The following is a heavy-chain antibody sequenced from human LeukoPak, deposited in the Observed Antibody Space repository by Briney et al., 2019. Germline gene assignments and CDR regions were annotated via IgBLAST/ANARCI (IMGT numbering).Heavy chain of an antibody. CDR3: ARASILRFLEWSGNHFDY. V-gene: IGHV3-30*03. D-gene: IGHD3-3*01. CDR2: ISYDGSNK. J-gene: IGHJ4*02. CDR1: GFTFRSYG. Sequence: QSGGSLRLSCAASGFTFRSYGMHWVRQAPGKGLEWVAVISYDGSNKYYADSVKGRFTISRDNSKSTLYLQMNSLRAEDTAVYYCARASILRFLEWSGNHFDYWGQGTLVTVSS.